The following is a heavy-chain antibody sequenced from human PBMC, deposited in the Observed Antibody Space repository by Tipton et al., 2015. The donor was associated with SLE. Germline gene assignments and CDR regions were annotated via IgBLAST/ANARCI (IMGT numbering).Heavy chain of an antibody. CDR1: GYNFSSYW. J-gene: IGHJ3*02. Sequence: QSGAEVKKPGESLKISCKVSGYNFSSYWIAWVRQMPGKGLEWMGIIYPSDSDTRYSPSFLGQVTISADESISTAYLQWSSLKASDTAMYYCARIGSSGAFDIWGQGTMVTVSS. D-gene: IGHD3-10*01. V-gene: IGHV5-51*03. CDR3: ARIGSSGAFDI. CDR2: IYPSDSDT.